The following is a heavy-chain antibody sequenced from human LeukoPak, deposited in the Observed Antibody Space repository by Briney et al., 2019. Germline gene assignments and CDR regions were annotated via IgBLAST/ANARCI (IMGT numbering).Heavy chain of an antibody. Sequence: GGSLGLSCAASGFTLSDHYMDWVRQAPGKGLEWVGRARNKANSYTTDYAASVKGRFTISREDSKNSLYLQMNSLKTEDTAVYFCGAVYCSSGSCAGQLVDTWGQGTLVTVSS. V-gene: IGHV3-72*01. D-gene: IGHD3-10*01. CDR2: ARNKANSYTT. CDR1: GFTLSDHY. J-gene: IGHJ5*02. CDR3: GAVYCSSGSCAGQLVDT.